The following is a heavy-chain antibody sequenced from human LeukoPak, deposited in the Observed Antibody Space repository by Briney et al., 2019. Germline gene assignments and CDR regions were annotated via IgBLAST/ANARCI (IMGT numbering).Heavy chain of an antibody. V-gene: IGHV3-30*18. CDR1: GFTFSSYG. CDR3: AKQRGYYDSSGYEFDY. D-gene: IGHD3-22*01. Sequence: PGRSLRLSCAASGFTFSSYGMHWVRQAPGKGLEWVAVISYDGSNKYYADSVKGRFTISRDNSKNTLYLQMNSLRAEDTVVYYCAKQRGYYDSSGYEFDYWGQGTLVTVSS. J-gene: IGHJ4*02. CDR2: ISYDGSNK.